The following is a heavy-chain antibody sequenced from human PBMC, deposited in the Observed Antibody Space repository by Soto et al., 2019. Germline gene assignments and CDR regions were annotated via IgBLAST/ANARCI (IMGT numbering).Heavy chain of an antibody. CDR1: GIVFSDY. CDR3: ARLPFPWGWFDP. CDR2: ISGSGRTI. V-gene: IGHV3-11*01. J-gene: IGHJ5*02. D-gene: IGHD3-16*01. Sequence: QVQLVESGGCLVKPGGSLRLSCAASGIVFSDYMSWVRQASGKGLEWLSYISGSGRTIYSADSVKGRFTISRDNATNSLYLQMNNVRTEDTAVYYCARLPFPWGWFDPWGQGTLVTVSS.